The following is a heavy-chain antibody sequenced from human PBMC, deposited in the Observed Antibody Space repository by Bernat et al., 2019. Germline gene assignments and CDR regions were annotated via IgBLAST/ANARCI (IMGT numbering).Heavy chain of an antibody. CDR2: ISYDGSNK. V-gene: IGHV3-30-3*01. D-gene: IGHD2-15*01. CDR3: ARDVLGYCSGGSCSHVY. J-gene: IGHJ4*02. CDR1: GFTFSSYA. Sequence: QVQLVESGGGVVQPGRSLRLSCAASGFTFSSYAMHWVRQAPGKGLEWVAVISYDGSNKYYADYVKGRFTISRDNSKNTLYLQMNSLRAEDTAVYYCARDVLGYCSGGSCSHVYWGQGTLVTVSS.